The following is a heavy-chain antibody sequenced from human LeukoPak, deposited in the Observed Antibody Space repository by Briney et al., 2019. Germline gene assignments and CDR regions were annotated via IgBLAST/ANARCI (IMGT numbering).Heavy chain of an antibody. V-gene: IGHV3-7*01. Sequence: GGSLRLSCAASGFTFSSYWMSWVRQAPGKGLEWVAIIKQDGSEKYYVDSVKGRFTISRDNAKNSLYLQMNSLRAEDTAVYYCARSPFLGSYYMDAWGKGTTVTVSS. CDR3: ARSPFLGSYYMDA. CDR2: IKQDGSEK. CDR1: GFTFSSYW. J-gene: IGHJ6*03. D-gene: IGHD2/OR15-2a*01.